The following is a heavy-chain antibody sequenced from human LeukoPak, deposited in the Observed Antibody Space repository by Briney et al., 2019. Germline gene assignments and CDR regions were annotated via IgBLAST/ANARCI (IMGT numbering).Heavy chain of an antibody. J-gene: IGHJ4*02. CDR1: GFTFSSYG. V-gene: IGHV3-30*03. CDR3: ATSGSYYRFEY. Sequence: GGSLRLSCAASGFTFSSYGMHWVRQAPGKGLDWVAVISYDGSNKYYADSVKGRFTISRDNSKNTLYLQMNSLRAEDTAVYYCATSGSYYRFEYWGQGTLVTVSS. CDR2: ISYDGSNK. D-gene: IGHD1-26*01.